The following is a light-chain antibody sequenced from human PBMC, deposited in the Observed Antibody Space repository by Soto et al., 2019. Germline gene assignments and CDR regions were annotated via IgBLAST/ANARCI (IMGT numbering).Light chain of an antibody. Sequence: QSALTQPASVSASPGQSITISCTGTDSDVGSHNLVSWYQLHPGKAPKLMIYEVTKRPSGVTNRFSGSKSGNTASLTIAGLQAEDEAVYYCCSYAVSNTYLFGNGTKVTVL. CDR1: DSDVGSHNL. CDR3: CSYAVSNTYL. CDR2: EVT. V-gene: IGLV2-23*02. J-gene: IGLJ1*01.